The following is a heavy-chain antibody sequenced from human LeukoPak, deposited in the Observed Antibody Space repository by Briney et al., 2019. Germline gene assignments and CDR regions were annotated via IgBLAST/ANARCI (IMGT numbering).Heavy chain of an antibody. Sequence: ASVKVSCKASGGTFISYAISWVRQAPGQGLEWMGGIIPIFGTANYAQKFQGRVTITADESTSTAYMELSSLRSEDTAVYYCARDDGPYYYDSSGYYYVLDYWGQGTLVTVSS. CDR1: GGTFISYA. J-gene: IGHJ4*02. CDR3: ARDDGPYYYDSSGYYYVLDY. CDR2: IIPIFGTA. V-gene: IGHV1-69*13. D-gene: IGHD3-22*01.